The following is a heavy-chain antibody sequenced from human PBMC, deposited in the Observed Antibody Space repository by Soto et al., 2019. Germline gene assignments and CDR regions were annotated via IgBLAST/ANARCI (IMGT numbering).Heavy chain of an antibody. J-gene: IGHJ6*02. Sequence: GGSLRLSCAASGFTFSSYAMSWVRQAPGKGLEWVSAISGSGGSTYYADSVKGRFTISRDNSKNTLYLQMNSLRAEDTAVYYCAKDPHNCSGGSCYGGPYYYYGMDVWGQWTTVTVSS. CDR3: AKDPHNCSGGSCYGGPYYYYGMDV. D-gene: IGHD2-15*01. V-gene: IGHV3-23*01. CDR2: ISGSGGST. CDR1: GFTFSSYA.